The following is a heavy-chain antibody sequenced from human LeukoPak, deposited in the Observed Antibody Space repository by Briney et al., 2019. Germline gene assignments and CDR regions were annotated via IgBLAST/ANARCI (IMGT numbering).Heavy chain of an antibody. CDR1: GFTFSPYN. J-gene: IGHJ4*02. V-gene: IGHV3-21*01. CDR3: ARGGGYCGGDCYGIDY. D-gene: IGHD2-21*01. CDR2: ISSSSSYI. Sequence: GGSLRLSCAASGFTFSPYNMNWVRQAPGKGLEWVSAISSSSSYIYYADSVKGRFTISRDNAKNSLYLQMNCLRAEDTAVYYCARGGGYCGGDCYGIDYWGQGTLVTVSS.